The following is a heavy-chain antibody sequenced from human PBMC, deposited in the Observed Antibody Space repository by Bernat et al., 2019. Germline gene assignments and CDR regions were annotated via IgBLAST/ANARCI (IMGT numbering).Heavy chain of an antibody. CDR3: ARQGLRFLEWAGYWFDP. V-gene: IGHV4-39*01. J-gene: IGHJ5*02. CDR1: GGSISSSSYY. Sequence: QLQLQEPGPGLVKPSETLSLTCTVSGGSISSSSYYWGWIRQPPGKGLEWIGSIYYSGSTYYNPSLKSRVTISVDTSKNQFSLKLSSVTAADTAVYYCARQGLRFLEWAGYWFDPWGQGTLVTVSS. CDR2: IYYSGST. D-gene: IGHD3-3*01.